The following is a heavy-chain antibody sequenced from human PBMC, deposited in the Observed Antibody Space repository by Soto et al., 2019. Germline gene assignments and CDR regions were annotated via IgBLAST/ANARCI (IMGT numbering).Heavy chain of an antibody. J-gene: IGHJ6*02. Sequence: ASVKVSCKASGYTFTGYYMHWVRQAPGQGLEWMGWINPNSGGTNYAQKFQGRVTMTRDTSISTAYMELSRLRSDDTAVYYCARDLFQYYDNLTGYPKPIYYYYGMDVWGQGTTVTVSS. CDR3: ARDLFQYYDNLTGYPKPIYYYYGMDV. V-gene: IGHV1-2*02. D-gene: IGHD3-9*01. CDR2: INPNSGGT. CDR1: GYTFTGYY.